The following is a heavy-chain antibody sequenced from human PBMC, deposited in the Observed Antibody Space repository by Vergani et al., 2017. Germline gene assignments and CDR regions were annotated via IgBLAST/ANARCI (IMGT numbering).Heavy chain of an antibody. J-gene: IGHJ6*02. CDR2: INHSGST. V-gene: IGHV4-34*01. CDR3: ARGGLYSYGCPYYYYGMDV. Sequence: QVQLQQWGAGLLKPSETLSLTCAVYGGSFSGYYWSWIRQPPGKGLEWIGEINHSGSTNYNPSLKSRVTISVDTSKNQFSLKLSSVTAADTAVYYCARGGLYSYGCPYYYYGMDVWGQGTTVTVSS. CDR1: GGSFSGYY. D-gene: IGHD5-18*01.